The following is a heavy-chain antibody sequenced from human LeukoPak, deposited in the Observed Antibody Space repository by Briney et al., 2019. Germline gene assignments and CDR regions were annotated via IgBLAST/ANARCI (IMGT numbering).Heavy chain of an antibody. J-gene: IGHJ4*02. V-gene: IGHV1-69*02. CDR1: GGTFSSYT. Sequence: GASVKVSCKASGGTFSSYTISWVRQAPGQGLEWMGRIIPILGIANYAQKFQGRVTITADKSTGTAYMELSSLRSEDTAVYYCATRYSSSSYYFDYWGQGTLVTVSS. CDR2: IIPILGIA. CDR3: ATRYSSSSYYFDY. D-gene: IGHD6-13*01.